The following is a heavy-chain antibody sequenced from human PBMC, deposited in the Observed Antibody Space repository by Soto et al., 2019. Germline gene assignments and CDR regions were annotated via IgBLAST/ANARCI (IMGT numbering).Heavy chain of an antibody. J-gene: IGHJ4*02. CDR1: GFTFSSYS. V-gene: IGHV3-21*01. CDR2: ISSSSSYI. Sequence: EVQLVESGGGLVKPGGSLRLSCAASGFTFSSYSMNWVRQAPGKGLEWVSSISSSSSYIYYADSVKGRFTISRDNAKNSLYLQMNSLRAEDTAVYYCARDRGGLVGATTDFDYWGQGTLVTVSS. CDR3: ARDRGGLVGATTDFDY. D-gene: IGHD1-26*01.